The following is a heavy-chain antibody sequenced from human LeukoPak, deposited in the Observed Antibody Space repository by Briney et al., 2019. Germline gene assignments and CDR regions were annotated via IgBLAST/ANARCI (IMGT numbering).Heavy chain of an antibody. J-gene: IGHJ3*02. V-gene: IGHV1-24*01. D-gene: IGHD3-10*01. CDR1: GYTLTELS. CDR3: ARGLLPGLWFGELSEEAFDI. Sequence: ASVKVSCKVSGYTLTELSMHWVRQAPGKGLEWMGGFDPEDGETIYAQKFQGRVTMTRDTSTSTVYMELSSLRSEDTAVYYCARGLLPGLWFGELSEEAFDIWGQGTMVTVSS. CDR2: FDPEDGET.